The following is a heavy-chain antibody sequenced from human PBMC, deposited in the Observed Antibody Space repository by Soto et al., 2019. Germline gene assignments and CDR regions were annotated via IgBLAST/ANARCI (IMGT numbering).Heavy chain of an antibody. V-gene: IGHV4-39*01. CDR2: IYYSGST. CDR1: GGSISSSSYY. D-gene: IGHD6-19*01. J-gene: IGHJ4*02. CDR3: ARQFFEWLVPSASDY. Sequence: PSETLSLTCTVSGGSISSSSYYWGWIRQPPGKGLEWIGSIYYSGSTYYNPSLKSRVTISVDTSKNQFSLKLSSVTAADTAVYYCARQFFEWLVPSASDYWGQGTLVTVSS.